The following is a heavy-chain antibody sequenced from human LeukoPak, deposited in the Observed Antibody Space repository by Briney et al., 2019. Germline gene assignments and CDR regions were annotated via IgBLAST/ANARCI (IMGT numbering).Heavy chain of an antibody. CDR2: IYYSGST. D-gene: IGHD3-9*01. V-gene: IGHV4-59*01. CDR3: ARVHRPYDILTGYYPGFYVDV. Sequence: SETLSLTCTVSGGSISSYYWSWIRQPPGKGLEWIGYIYYSGSTNYNPSLKSRVTISVDTSKNQFSLKLSSVTAADTAVYYCARVHRPYDILTGYYPGFYVDVWGKGTTVTISS. CDR1: GGSISSYY. J-gene: IGHJ6*03.